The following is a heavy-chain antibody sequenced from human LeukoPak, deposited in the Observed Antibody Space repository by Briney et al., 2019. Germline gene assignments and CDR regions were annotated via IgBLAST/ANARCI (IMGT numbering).Heavy chain of an antibody. J-gene: IGHJ4*02. CDR2: ISSSSSYI. CDR1: GFTFSSYS. V-gene: IGHV3-21*01. D-gene: IGHD6-6*01. Sequence: EGSLRLSCAASGFTFSSYSMNWVRQAPGKGLEWVSSISSSSSYIYYADSVKGRFTISRDNAKNSLYLQMNSLRAEDTAVYYCARGPSNPKEYYFDYWGQGTLVTASS. CDR3: ARGPSNPKEYYFDY.